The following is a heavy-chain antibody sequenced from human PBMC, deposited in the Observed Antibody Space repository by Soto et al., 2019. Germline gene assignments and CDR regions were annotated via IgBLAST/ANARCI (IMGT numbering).Heavy chain of an antibody. D-gene: IGHD7-27*01. CDR1: GYTFSSYA. CDR2: INAGYGNT. Sequence: ASVKVSCKSSGYTFSSYAMHWVRLAPGQRLEWMGWINAGYGNTRSSQKFQDRVTISRDTSASTAYMELTSLRSEDTAVYYCARDTGDGNFDFWGQGTLVTVSS. J-gene: IGHJ4*02. CDR3: ARDTGDGNFDF. V-gene: IGHV1-3*01.